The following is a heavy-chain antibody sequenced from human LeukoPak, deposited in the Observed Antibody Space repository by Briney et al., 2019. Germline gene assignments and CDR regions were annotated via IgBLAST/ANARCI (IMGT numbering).Heavy chain of an antibody. D-gene: IGHD3-10*01. Sequence: SETLSLTCTVSGGSISGGGYYSGWIRQPPGKGLEWIGSISYSGSTNYNPSLKGRVTISEDTSKNQFSLKLSSVTAADTAVYYCASFRFPRALNYYGSGSYGSFGKDVWGQGTTVTVSS. J-gene: IGHJ6*02. V-gene: IGHV4-39*07. CDR2: ISYSGST. CDR3: ASFRFPRALNYYGSGSYGSFGKDV. CDR1: GGSISGGGYY.